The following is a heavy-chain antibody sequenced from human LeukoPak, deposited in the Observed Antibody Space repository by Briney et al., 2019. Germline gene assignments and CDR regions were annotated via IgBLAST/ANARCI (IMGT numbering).Heavy chain of an antibody. CDR2: IYYSGST. CDR1: GGSISSGDYY. J-gene: IGHJ5*02. CDR3: ATLPLDLLYYDP. D-gene: IGHD2-8*01. Sequence: SQTLSLTCTVSGGSISSGDYYWSWIRQPPGKGLEWIGYIYYSGSTYYNPSLKSLVTISVDTSKNQFSLKLSSVTAADTAVYYCATLPLDLLYYDPWGQGTLVTVSS. V-gene: IGHV4-30-4*01.